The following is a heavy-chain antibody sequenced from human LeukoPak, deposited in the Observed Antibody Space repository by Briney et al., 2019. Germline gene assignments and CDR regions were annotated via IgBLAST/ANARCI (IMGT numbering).Heavy chain of an antibody. CDR3: ARGYGGSHDAFDI. Sequence: GSLRLSCAASGFTFSTFWMHWVRQGPGKGLVWVSRINTDGSSTNYADSVKGRFTISRDNAKNTVFLQMNSLRAEDTAVYYCARGYGGSHDAFDIWGQGTMVTVSS. CDR1: GFTFSTFW. CDR2: INTDGSST. J-gene: IGHJ3*02. D-gene: IGHD1-26*01. V-gene: IGHV3-74*01.